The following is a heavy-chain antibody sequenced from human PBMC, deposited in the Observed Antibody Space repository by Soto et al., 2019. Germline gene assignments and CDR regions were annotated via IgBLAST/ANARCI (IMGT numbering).Heavy chain of an antibody. D-gene: IGHD2-2*01. CDR3: AKVPASLNTFDY. CDR2: VSGNGAVT. J-gene: IGHJ4*02. V-gene: IGHV3-23*01. Sequence: EVQLLDSGGGLAQPGGSLRLSCAASGFTFGNYAMNWVRQAPGKGLEWVSTVSGNGAVTYYADSVKGRFTISRDNSRSTLYLQMNNLRAEDTAIYFCAKVPASLNTFDYWGQGTLVTVSS. CDR1: GFTFGNYA.